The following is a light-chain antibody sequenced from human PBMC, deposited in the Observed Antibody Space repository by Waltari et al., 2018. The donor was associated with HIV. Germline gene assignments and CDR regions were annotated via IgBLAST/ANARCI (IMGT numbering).Light chain of an antibody. Sequence: DIVMTQSPDSLAVSLGERATINRNSTQSVLYSSNNKNYLAWYQQKLGQPPKLLIYWSTAGESGVPARFSASGSETDFSLPISSLQAEDVAVYYCQQHYTTPLTFGGGTKVEL. J-gene: IGKJ4*01. CDR3: QQHYTTPLT. CDR1: QSVLYSSNNKNY. V-gene: IGKV4-1*01. CDR2: WST.